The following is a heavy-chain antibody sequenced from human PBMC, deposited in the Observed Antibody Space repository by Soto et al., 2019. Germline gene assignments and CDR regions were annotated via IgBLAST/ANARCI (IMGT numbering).Heavy chain of an antibody. Sequence: GGSLRLSCAASGFTFSSYGMHWVRQAPGKGLEWVAVISYDGSNKYYADSVKGRFTISRDNSKNTLYLQMNSLRAEDTAVYYCAKDLFAYCGGDCYSALSYWGKGTLVTVSS. J-gene: IGHJ4*02. CDR3: AKDLFAYCGGDCYSALSY. D-gene: IGHD2-21*02. V-gene: IGHV3-30*18. CDR2: ISYDGSNK. CDR1: GFTFSSYG.